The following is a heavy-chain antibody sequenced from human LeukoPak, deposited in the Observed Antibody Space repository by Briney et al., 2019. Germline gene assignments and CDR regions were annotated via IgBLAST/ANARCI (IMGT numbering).Heavy chain of an antibody. V-gene: IGHV3-23*01. CDR2: ISGSGDNT. J-gene: IGHJ4*02. CDR3: ANPRGYGVDY. CDR1: GFTFSSYA. D-gene: IGHD4/OR15-4a*01. Sequence: GGSLRLSCAASGFTFSSYAMSWVRQAPGKGLEWVSVISGSGDNTYYADSVKGRLTISRGNSKNTLYLQMNSLRAEDTAVYYCANPRGYGVDYWGQGTLVTVSS.